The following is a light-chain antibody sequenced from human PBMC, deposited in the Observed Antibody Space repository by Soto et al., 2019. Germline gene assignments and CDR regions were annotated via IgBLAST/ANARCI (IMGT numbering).Light chain of an antibody. Sequence: QSVLTQPPSVSAAPGQKVTISCSGSSSNIGNNYVSWYQQLPGTAPNLLIYENNKRPSGIPDRFSGSKSGTSATLGITGLQTGDEADYYCGTWDSSRTWVFGGGTKLTVL. CDR2: ENN. J-gene: IGLJ3*02. CDR1: SSNIGNNY. CDR3: GTWDSSRTWV. V-gene: IGLV1-51*02.